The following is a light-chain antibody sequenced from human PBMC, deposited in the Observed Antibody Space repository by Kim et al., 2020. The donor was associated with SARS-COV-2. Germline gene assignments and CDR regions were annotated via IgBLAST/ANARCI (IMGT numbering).Light chain of an antibody. V-gene: IGLV2-8*01. CDR2: DVS. J-gene: IGLJ2*01. CDR1: PSDIGRYHY. CDR3: SSYTGSNTLI. Sequence: GQSVAISCTGPPSDIGRYHYVSWYQEYPGRAPILMIYDVSRRPSGVPDRFSGSKSGNTASLTVSGLQAEDEADYYCSSYTGSNTLIFGGGTQLTVL.